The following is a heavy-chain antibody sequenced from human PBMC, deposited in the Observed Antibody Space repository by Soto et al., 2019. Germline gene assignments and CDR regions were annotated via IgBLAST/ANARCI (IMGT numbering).Heavy chain of an antibody. V-gene: IGHV4-39*02. D-gene: IGHD3-16*01. Sequence: QLQLQESGPGLVKPSETLSLSCAVSGASITTGASFWGWVRQPPGKGLEWIGSFYYGGTTNYNPSLDRLATIFFDTPKNHFSLSLRSLAAAATAVYSCAVSWSVWGGFDIWAQGTLVTVSS. CDR1: GASITTGASF. CDR2: FYYGGTT. CDR3: AVSWSVWGGFDI. J-gene: IGHJ3*02.